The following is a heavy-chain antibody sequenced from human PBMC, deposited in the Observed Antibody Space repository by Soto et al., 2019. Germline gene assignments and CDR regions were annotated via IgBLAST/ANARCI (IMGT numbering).Heavy chain of an antibody. Sequence: ASVKVSCKASGYTFTGYYMHWVRQAPGQGLEWMGWINPNSGGTNYAQKFQGRVTMTRDTSISTAYMELSRLRSDDTAVYYCARIAAAGRNGFDPWGQGTLVTVSS. D-gene: IGHD6-13*01. J-gene: IGHJ5*02. CDR1: GYTFTGYY. CDR2: INPNSGGT. V-gene: IGHV1-2*02. CDR3: ARIAAAGRNGFDP.